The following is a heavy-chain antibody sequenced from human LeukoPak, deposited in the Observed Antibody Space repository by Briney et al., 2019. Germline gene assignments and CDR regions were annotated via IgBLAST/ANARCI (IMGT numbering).Heavy chain of an antibody. Sequence: ASVKVSCKASGYTFTGYYMHWVRQAPGQGLEWMGRINPNSGGTNYAQKFQGRVTMTRDTSTSTAYMDLRSLRSDDTAVYYCARDRGDSRMDVWGQGTTVIVSS. CDR1: GYTFTGYY. J-gene: IGHJ6*02. CDR2: INPNSGGT. CDR3: ARDRGDSRMDV. D-gene: IGHD3-10*01. V-gene: IGHV1-2*06.